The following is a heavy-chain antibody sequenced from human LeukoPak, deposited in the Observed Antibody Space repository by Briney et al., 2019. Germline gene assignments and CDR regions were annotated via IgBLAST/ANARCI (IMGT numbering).Heavy chain of an antibody. D-gene: IGHD1-26*01. Sequence: PGGSLRLSCAASGFTFSSYAMSWVRQAPGKGLEWVLSILSGSGNIYYADSVKGRFTISRDSARNSLYLQMNSLRADDTAVYYCARDRWELPHYYYYGLDVWGQGTTVTVSS. CDR2: ILSGSGNI. V-gene: IGHV3-21*01. CDR3: ARDRWELPHYYYYGLDV. CDR1: GFTFSSYA. J-gene: IGHJ6*02.